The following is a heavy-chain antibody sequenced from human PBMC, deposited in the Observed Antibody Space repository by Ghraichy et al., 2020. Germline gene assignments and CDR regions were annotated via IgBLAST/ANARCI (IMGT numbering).Heavy chain of an antibody. CDR2: ISGSGGAK. D-gene: IGHD2-2*01. Sequence: GGSLRLSCAASGFSFSDYYMSWIRQAPGKGLEYLSFISGSGGAKYHADSVKGRFTISRDNANNSLYLQMNSLRAEDTAVYYCARELGVVVVPAALDFWGRGLLVTGSS. J-gene: IGHJ4*02. V-gene: IGHV3-11*01. CDR1: GFSFSDYY. CDR3: ARELGVVVVPAALDF.